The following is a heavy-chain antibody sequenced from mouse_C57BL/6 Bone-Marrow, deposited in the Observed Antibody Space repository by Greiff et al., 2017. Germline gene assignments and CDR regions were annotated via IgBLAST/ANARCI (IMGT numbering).Heavy chain of an antibody. J-gene: IGHJ4*01. CDR2: IYPRSGNT. CDR1: GYTFTSYG. Sequence: VKLMESGAELARPGASVKLSCKASGYTFTSYGISWVKQRTGQGLEWIGEIYPRSGNTYYNEKFKGKATLTADKSSSTAYMELRSLTSEDSAVYFCATGSSYCCYAMDYWGQGTSVTVSS. D-gene: IGHD1-1*01. V-gene: IGHV1-81*01. CDR3: ATGSSYCCYAMDY.